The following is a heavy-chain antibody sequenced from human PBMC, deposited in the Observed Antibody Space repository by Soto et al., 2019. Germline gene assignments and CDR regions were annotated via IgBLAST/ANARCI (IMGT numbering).Heavy chain of an antibody. J-gene: IGHJ5*02. CDR2: ISSSSSYI. D-gene: IGHD6-13*01. V-gene: IGHV3-21*01. CDR1: GFTFSSYS. CDR3: ARVLSGYSSSWPRWFDP. Sequence: LRLSCAASGFTFSSYSMNWVRQAPGKGLEWVSSISSSSSYIYYADSVKGRFTISRDNAKNSLYLQMNSLRAEDTAVYYCARVLSGYSSSWPRWFDPWGQGTLVTVSS.